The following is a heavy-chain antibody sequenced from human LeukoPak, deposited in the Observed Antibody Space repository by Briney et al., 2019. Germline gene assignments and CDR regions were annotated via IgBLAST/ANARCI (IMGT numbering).Heavy chain of an antibody. V-gene: IGHV1-18*01. D-gene: IGHD6-13*01. Sequence: ASVKVSCKASGYTVTSYGISWVRQAPGQGLEWMGWIGAYNGNTNYAKKLQGRVTMTTDPSTSTAYMELRSLRSDDTAVYYCARVPRTPHSSSWYTSWGYFQHWGQGTLVTVSS. J-gene: IGHJ1*01. CDR3: ARVPRTPHSSSWYTSWGYFQH. CDR1: GYTVTSYG. CDR2: IGAYNGNT.